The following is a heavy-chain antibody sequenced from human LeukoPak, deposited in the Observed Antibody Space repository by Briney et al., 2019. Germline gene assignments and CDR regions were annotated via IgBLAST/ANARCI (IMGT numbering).Heavy chain of an antibody. CDR3: ARLEDIGLADN. V-gene: IGHV4-39*01. CDR2: IYYSGST. J-gene: IGHJ4*02. Sequence: SETLSLTCTVSAGSISSSSYYWGWIRQPPGKGREWIGSIYYSGSTYYNPSLKSRVTISVDTSKNQFSLKLSSVTAADTAVYYCARLEDIGLADNWGQGTLITVSS. CDR1: AGSISSSSYY. D-gene: IGHD2-8*02.